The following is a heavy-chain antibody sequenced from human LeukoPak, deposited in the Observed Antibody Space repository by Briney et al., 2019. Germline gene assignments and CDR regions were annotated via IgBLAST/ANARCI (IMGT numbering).Heavy chain of an antibody. D-gene: IGHD1-26*01. CDR1: GFTFPYA. CDR2: ISGTDDSA. J-gene: IGHJ3*02. V-gene: IGHV3-23*01. Sequence: GGSLRLSCVASGFTFPYALSWVRQAPGKGLEWVSSISGTDDSAYYADSVKGRFTISRDNSKNTLYLQMNSLRTEDTAVYYCAKAGAMCDFDIWGQGTMVTVSS. CDR3: AKAGAMCDFDI.